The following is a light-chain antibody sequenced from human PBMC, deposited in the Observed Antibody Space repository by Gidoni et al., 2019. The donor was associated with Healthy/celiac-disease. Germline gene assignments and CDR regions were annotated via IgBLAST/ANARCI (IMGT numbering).Light chain of an antibody. CDR2: AAS. CDR3: LQDYNYPNT. J-gene: IGKJ2*01. V-gene: IGKV1-6*01. CDR1: QGIRND. Sequence: AIPMTQSPSSLSASVGDRVTITCRASQGIRNDLGWYQQKPGKAPKLLIYAASSLQSGVPSRFSGSGSGTDFTLTISSLQPEDFATYYCLQDYNYPNTFGQXTKLEIK.